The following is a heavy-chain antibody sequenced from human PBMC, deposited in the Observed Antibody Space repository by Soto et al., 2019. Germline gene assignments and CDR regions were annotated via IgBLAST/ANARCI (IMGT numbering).Heavy chain of an antibody. D-gene: IGHD2-21*01. CDR2: TYYRSKWFY. CDR1: GDSVSSNSAA. Sequence: SQALSLTCAISGDSVSSNSAACNWIRQSPSRGLEWLGRTYYRSKWFYDYAVSVKSRITINTDTTKNQFSLHLYSVIPEDTAVEDCPGVASFRGMDRWGQGPTVTVSS. CDR3: PGVASFRGMDR. J-gene: IGHJ6*02. V-gene: IGHV6-1*01.